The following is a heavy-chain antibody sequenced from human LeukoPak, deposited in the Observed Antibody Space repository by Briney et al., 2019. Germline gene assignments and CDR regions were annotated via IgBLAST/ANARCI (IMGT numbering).Heavy chain of an antibody. Sequence: SETLSLTCAVSGGSISSYYWSWIRLPPGKGLEWIGYIYYTGATYYNPSLKSRVTISLDTSKNQFSLKLSSVTAADASVYYCARAGYSYGTGYYFDYWGQGALVTVSS. CDR2: IYYTGAT. D-gene: IGHD5-18*01. V-gene: IGHV4-59*01. CDR1: GGSISSYY. CDR3: ARAGYSYGTGYYFDY. J-gene: IGHJ4*02.